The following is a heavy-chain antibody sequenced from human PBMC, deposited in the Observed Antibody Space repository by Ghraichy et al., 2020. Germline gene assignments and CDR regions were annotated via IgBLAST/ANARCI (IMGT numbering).Heavy chain of an antibody. V-gene: IGHV3-30*02. CDR3: ARPSSSSWQSDAFDI. J-gene: IGHJ3*02. CDR2: IRYDGSNK. CDR1: GFTFSSYG. D-gene: IGHD6-13*01. Sequence: GGSLRLSCAASGFTFSSYGMHWVRQAPGKGLEWVAFIRYDGSNKYYADSVKGRFTISRDNSKNTLYLQMNSLRAEDTAVYYCARPSSSSWQSDAFDIWGQGTMVTVSS.